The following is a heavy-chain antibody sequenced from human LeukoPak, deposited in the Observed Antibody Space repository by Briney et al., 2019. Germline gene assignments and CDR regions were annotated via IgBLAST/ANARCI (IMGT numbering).Heavy chain of an antibody. D-gene: IGHD3-3*01. V-gene: IGHV3-7*01. J-gene: IGHJ6*03. CDR1: GFTFSSYW. CDR3: ARGNYDFWSGYFPGSYYYYYYMDV. Sequence: PGGSLRLSCAASGFTFSSYWMSWVRQAPGKGLEWVANIKQDGSEKYYVDSVKGRFTISRDNAKNSLYLQMNSLRAEDTAVYYCARGNYDFWSGYFPGSYYYYYYMDVWGKGTTVTISS. CDR2: IKQDGSEK.